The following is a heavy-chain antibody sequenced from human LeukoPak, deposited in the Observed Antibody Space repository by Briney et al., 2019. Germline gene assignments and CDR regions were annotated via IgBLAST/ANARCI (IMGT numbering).Heavy chain of an antibody. CDR1: GGSISSGGYY. V-gene: IGHV4-61*08. J-gene: IGHJ2*01. CDR2: VYYSGST. D-gene: IGHD3-22*01. Sequence: SETLSLTCTVSGGSISSGGYYWSWIRQPPGKGLEWIGYVYYSGSTNYNPSLESRVTISIDTSKNQFSLKLSSVTAADTAVYYCARGRDDSGGYYSTLWGRGTLVTVSS. CDR3: ARGRDDSGGYYSTL.